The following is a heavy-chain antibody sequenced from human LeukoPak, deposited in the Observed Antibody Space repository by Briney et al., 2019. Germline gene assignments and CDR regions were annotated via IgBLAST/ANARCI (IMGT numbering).Heavy chain of an antibody. Sequence: SGGSLRLSCAASGFTFSSYSMNWVRQAPGKGLEWVSYISSSSSTIYYADSVKGRFTISRDNAKNSLCLQMNSLRAEDTAVYYCARDAYPWFGETPMLHWGQGTLVTVSS. CDR2: ISSSSSTI. CDR3: ARDAYPWFGETPMLH. D-gene: IGHD3-10*01. J-gene: IGHJ4*02. CDR1: GFTFSSYS. V-gene: IGHV3-48*04.